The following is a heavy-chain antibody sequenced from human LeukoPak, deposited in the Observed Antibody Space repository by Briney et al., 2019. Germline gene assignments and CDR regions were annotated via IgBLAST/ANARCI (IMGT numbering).Heavy chain of an antibody. Sequence: GASVKVSCKASGYTFTSYDINGVRQATGQGLEWMGWINPNSGNTGYAQKFQGRVTMTRNTSISTAYMELSSLRSEDTAVYYCARDGTSGGYGDSEDWFDPWGQGTLVTVSS. J-gene: IGHJ5*02. CDR2: INPNSGNT. CDR1: GYTFTSYD. CDR3: ARDGTSGGYGDSEDWFDP. V-gene: IGHV1-8*01. D-gene: IGHD4-17*01.